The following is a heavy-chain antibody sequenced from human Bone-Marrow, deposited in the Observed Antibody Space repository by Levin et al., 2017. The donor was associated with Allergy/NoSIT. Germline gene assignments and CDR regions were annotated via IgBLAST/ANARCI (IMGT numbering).Heavy chain of an antibody. D-gene: IGHD3-3*01. CDR1: GFTFSSYE. Sequence: SCAASGFTFSSYEMNWVRQAPGKGLEWVSYISSSGSTIYYADSVKGRFTISRDNAKNSLYLQMNSLRAEDTAVYYCAREKTSITIFGVVPYYYYYMDVWGKGTTVTVSS. V-gene: IGHV3-48*03. CDR2: ISSSGSTI. CDR3: AREKTSITIFGVVPYYYYYMDV. J-gene: IGHJ6*03.